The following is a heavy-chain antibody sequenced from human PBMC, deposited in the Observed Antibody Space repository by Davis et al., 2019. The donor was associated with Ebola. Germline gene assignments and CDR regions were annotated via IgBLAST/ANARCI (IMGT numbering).Heavy chain of an antibody. D-gene: IGHD3-10*01. J-gene: IGHJ6*02. CDR2: INHSGST. CDR1: GGSFSGYY. CDR3: ARGALYMVQGVIIAHYYYYGMDV. Sequence: SETLSLTCAVYGGSFSGYYWSWIRQPPGKGPEWIGEINHSGSTNYNPSLKSRVTISVDTSKNQFSLKLSSVTAADTAVYYCARGALYMVQGVIIAHYYYYGMDVWGQGTTVTVSS. V-gene: IGHV4-34*01.